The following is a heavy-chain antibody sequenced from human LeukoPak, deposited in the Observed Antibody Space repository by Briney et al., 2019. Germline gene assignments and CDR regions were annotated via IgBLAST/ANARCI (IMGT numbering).Heavy chain of an antibody. Sequence: GGSLRLSCAASGFTFSSYAMSWVRQAPGKGLEWVSAISGSGGSTYYADSVKGRFTISRDDSKNTLYLQMNNLRAEDTAVYYCARHYGDYAPEYFDYWGQGTLVTVSS. CDR1: GFTFSSYA. D-gene: IGHD4-17*01. V-gene: IGHV3-23*01. CDR2: ISGSGGST. J-gene: IGHJ4*02. CDR3: ARHYGDYAPEYFDY.